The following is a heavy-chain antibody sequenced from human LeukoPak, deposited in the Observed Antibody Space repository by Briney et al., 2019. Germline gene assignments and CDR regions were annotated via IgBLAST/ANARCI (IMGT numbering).Heavy chain of an antibody. CDR3: ARATYDSRGN. CDR1: GFTVSSNY. CDR2: IYSGGST. Sequence: PGGSLRLSCAASGFTVSSNYMSWVRQAPGKGLEWVSVIYSGGSTYYADSVKGRFTISRDNSKNTLYLQMNSLRAVDTAVYYCARATYDSRGNWGQGTLVTVSS. D-gene: IGHD3-22*01. J-gene: IGHJ4*02. V-gene: IGHV3-53*01.